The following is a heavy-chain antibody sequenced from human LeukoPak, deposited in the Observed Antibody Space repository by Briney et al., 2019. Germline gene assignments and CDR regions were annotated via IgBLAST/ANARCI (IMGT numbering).Heavy chain of an antibody. CDR2: IRSKANSYAT. Sequence: GGSLRLSCAASGFTFSGSAMHWVRQASGKGLEWVGRIRSKANSYATAYAASVKGRSTISRDDSKNTAYLQMNSLKTEDTAVYYCTAAAGQSYWGQGTLVTVSS. J-gene: IGHJ4*02. D-gene: IGHD6-13*01. V-gene: IGHV3-73*01. CDR3: TAAAGQSY. CDR1: GFTFSGSA.